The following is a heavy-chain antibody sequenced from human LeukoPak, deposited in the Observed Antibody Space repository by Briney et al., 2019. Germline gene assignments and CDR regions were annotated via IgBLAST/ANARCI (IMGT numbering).Heavy chain of an antibody. CDR2: IYYSGST. J-gene: IGHJ4*02. V-gene: IGHV4-39*07. D-gene: IGHD6-13*01. Sequence: NSSETLSLTCYLYGGSFSGYYWGWIRQPPGKGLEWIGSIYYSGSTYYNPSLKSRVTISVDTSKNQFSLKLSSVTAADTAVYYCARDSRAHNSRKAAAGPTNYFDYWGQGTLVTVSS. CDR3: ARDSRAHNSRKAAAGPTNYFDY. CDR1: GGSFSGYY.